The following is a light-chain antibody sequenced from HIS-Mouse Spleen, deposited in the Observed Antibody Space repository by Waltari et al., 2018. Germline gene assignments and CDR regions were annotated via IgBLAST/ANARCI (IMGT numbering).Light chain of an antibody. V-gene: IGLV2-11*01. CDR3: CSYAGSYTGV. CDR2: DIS. J-gene: IGLJ1*01. Sequence: QSALTQPRSVSGSPGQSVTISCTGTSSDVAGFHYVSWYQQHPGKAPKLMISDISTRPSGVPDRFSGSKSGNTASLTISGLQADDEADYYCCSYAGSYTGVFGTGTKVTVL. CDR1: SSDVAGFHY.